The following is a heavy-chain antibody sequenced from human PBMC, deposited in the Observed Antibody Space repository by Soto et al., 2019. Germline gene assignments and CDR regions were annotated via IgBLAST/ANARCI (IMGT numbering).Heavy chain of an antibody. CDR1: GFTFSSYA. D-gene: IGHD3-22*01. Sequence: PGGSLRLSCAASGFTFSSYAMHWVRQAPGKGLEYVSAISSNGGSTYYANSVKGRFTISRDNSKNTLYLQMGSLRAEDMAVYYCARVYYYDTIPGGYYYGMDVWGQGTTVTVSS. CDR2: ISSNGGST. V-gene: IGHV3-64*01. CDR3: ARVYYYDTIPGGYYYGMDV. J-gene: IGHJ6*02.